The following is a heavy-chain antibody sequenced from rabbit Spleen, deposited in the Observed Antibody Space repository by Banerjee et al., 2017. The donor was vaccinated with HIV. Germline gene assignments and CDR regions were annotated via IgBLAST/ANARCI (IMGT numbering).Heavy chain of an antibody. D-gene: IGHD7-1*01. CDR3: ARDGAPAYTDYAYYFKL. J-gene: IGHJ4*01. CDR1: GFSFSSSDY. V-gene: IGHV1S40*01. CDR2: IAGSSSGFT. Sequence: QSLEESGGDLVKPGASLTLTCTASGFSFSSSDYVCWVRQAPGKGLEWISCIAGSSSGFTYSATWASGRFTCSKTSSTTVTLQMTSLTVADTATYFCARDGAPAYTDYAYYFKLWGPGTLVTVS.